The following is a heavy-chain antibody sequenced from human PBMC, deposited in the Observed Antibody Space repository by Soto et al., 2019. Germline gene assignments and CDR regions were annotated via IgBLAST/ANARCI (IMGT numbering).Heavy chain of an antibody. CDR1: GYTFTSYA. Sequence: QVQLVQSGAEVKKPGASVKVSCKASGYTFTSYAMHWVRQAPGQRLEWMGWINAGNGNTKYSQKFQGRVTITRDTSASTAYMELSSLRSEVTAVYYCARGGITMVRGVIFPDNWFDPWGQGTLVTVSS. CDR3: ARGGITMVRGVIFPDNWFDP. CDR2: INAGNGNT. D-gene: IGHD3-10*01. J-gene: IGHJ5*02. V-gene: IGHV1-3*01.